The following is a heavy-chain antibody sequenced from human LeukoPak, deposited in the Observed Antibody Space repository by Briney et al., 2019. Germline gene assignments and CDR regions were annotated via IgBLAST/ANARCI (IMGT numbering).Heavy chain of an antibody. V-gene: IGHV4-34*01. Sequence: SETLSLTCAVYGGSFSGYYWSWIRQPPGKGLEWIGEINHSGSTNYNPCLKSRVTISVDTSKNQCSLKLSSVTAADTAVYYCARGSRGYYDFWSGYYTYYFDCWGQGTLVTVSS. CDR3: ARGSRGYYDFWSGYYTYYFDC. D-gene: IGHD3-3*01. J-gene: IGHJ4*02. CDR1: GGSFSGYY. CDR2: INHSGST.